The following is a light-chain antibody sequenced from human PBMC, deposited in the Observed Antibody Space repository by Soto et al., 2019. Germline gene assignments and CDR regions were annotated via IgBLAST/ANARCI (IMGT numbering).Light chain of an antibody. CDR3: ETWDSNTQNWV. J-gene: IGLJ3*02. CDR1: SGHSSYS. CDR2: LEGSGSY. V-gene: IGLV4-60*02. Sequence: QLVLPQSSSASASLGSSVKLTCTLSSGHSSYSIAGHQQQPGKAPRYLMKLEGSGSYNKGSGVPHRFSGSSSGADRYLTISNRQFGDCAGCYCETWDSNTQNWVFGGGTNLPVL.